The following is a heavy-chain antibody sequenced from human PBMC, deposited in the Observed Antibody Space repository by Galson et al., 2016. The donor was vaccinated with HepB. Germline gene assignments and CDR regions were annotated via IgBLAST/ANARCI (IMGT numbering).Heavy chain of an antibody. J-gene: IGHJ2*01. CDR2: LNWNGGSI. Sequence: SLRLSCAASGFTFDDYGMSWVRQVPGKGLEWVSGLNWNGGSIGYADSVKGRFTISRDNAKNSLYLQMNSLRAGDTAVYHCARGERTYGDNHWYFDVWGRGTLVTVSS. V-gene: IGHV3-20*01. D-gene: IGHD4-17*01. CDR1: GFTFDDYG. CDR3: ARGERTYGDNHWYFDV.